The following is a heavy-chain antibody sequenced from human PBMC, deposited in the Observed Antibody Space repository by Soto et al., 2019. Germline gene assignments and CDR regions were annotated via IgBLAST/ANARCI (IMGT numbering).Heavy chain of an antibody. V-gene: IGHV1-46*01. CDR1: AYTFTSYY. CDR3: ARSSAGVFGIIREGSNGLDP. Sequence: ASVKVSCKAPAYTFTSYYIHWVRQAPGHGLEWMGIINTNGGSTSLAQTFQGRITMTRDTSTSTVYMELRSLRSEDTAIYYCARSSAGVFGIIREGSNGLDPWGQGTLVTVSS. CDR2: INTNGGST. J-gene: IGHJ5*02. D-gene: IGHD3-16*02.